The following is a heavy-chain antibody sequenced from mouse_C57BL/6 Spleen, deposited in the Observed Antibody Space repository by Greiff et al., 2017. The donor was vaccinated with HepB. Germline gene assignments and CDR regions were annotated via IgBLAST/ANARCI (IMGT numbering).Heavy chain of an antibody. V-gene: IGHV1-22*01. CDR1: GYTFTDYN. CDR3: AMDGSSYDYYAMDY. CDR2: INPNNGGT. D-gene: IGHD1-1*01. J-gene: IGHJ4*01. Sequence: EVQLQQSGPELVKPGASVKMSCKASGYTFTDYNMHWVKQSHGKSLEWIGYINPNNGGTSYNQKFKGKATLTVNKSSSTAYMELRSLTSEDSAVYDCAMDGSSYDYYAMDYWGQGTSVTVS.